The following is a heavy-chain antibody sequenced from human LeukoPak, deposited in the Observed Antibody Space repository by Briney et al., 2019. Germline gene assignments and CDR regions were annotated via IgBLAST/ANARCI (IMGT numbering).Heavy chain of an antibody. CDR2: ISHSGST. J-gene: IGHJ6*03. CDR1: GGSFSAYY. Sequence: SETLSLTCAVYGGSFSAYYYYWSWIRQPPGRGLEWIGEISHSGSTNDNPSLKSRVTISIDTSKNQFSLRLSSVTAADTAVHYCARGVDDSATFFYSYYMDVWGKGTTVTVSS. CDR3: ARGVDDSATFFYSYYMDV. D-gene: IGHD2/OR15-2a*01. V-gene: IGHV4-34*01.